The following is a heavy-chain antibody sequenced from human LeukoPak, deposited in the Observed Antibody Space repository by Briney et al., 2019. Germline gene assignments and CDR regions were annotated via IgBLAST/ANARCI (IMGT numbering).Heavy chain of an antibody. CDR3: ARAPGRRALVSPLTGTTSGVRNNWFDP. CDR1: GGSISSSSYY. CDR2: IYTSGST. V-gene: IGHV4-39*07. Sequence: SETLSLTCTVSGGSISSSSYYWGWIRQPPGKGLEWIGRIYTSGSTNYNPSLKSRVTMSVDTSKNQLSLKLSSVTAADTAVYYCARAPGRRALVSPLTGTTSGVRNNWFDPWGQGTLVTVSS. J-gene: IGHJ5*02. D-gene: IGHD1-20*01.